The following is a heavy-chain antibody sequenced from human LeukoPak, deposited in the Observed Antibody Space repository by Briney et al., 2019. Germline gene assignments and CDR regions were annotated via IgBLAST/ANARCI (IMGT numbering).Heavy chain of an antibody. Sequence: PGGSLRLSCAASGFTFSSYAMSWVRQAPGKGLEWVSAISGSGGSTYYADSVKGRFTISRDNSKNTLYLQMNSLRAEDTAVYYCAKTEERLGWYYYYYYMDVWGKGTTVTVSS. CDR3: AKTEERLGWYYYYYYMDV. CDR1: GFTFSSYA. V-gene: IGHV3-23*01. CDR2: ISGSGGST. D-gene: IGHD3-16*01. J-gene: IGHJ6*03.